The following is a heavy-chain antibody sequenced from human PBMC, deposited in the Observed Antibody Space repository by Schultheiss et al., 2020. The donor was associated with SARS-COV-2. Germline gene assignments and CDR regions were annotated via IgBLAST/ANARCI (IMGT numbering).Heavy chain of an antibody. J-gene: IGHJ3*02. Sequence: SETLSLTCTVSGGSISSGGYYWSWIRQHPGKGLEWIGYIYYSGSTYYNPSLKSRVTISVDRSKNQFSLKLSSVTAADTAVYYCARALGGLRRAFDIWGQGTMVTVSS. D-gene: IGHD4-17*01. CDR1: GGSISSGGYY. CDR3: ARALGGLRRAFDI. CDR2: IYYSGST. V-gene: IGHV4-31*03.